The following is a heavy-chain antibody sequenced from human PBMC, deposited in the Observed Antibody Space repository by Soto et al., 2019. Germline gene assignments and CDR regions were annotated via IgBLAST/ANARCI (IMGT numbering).Heavy chain of an antibody. V-gene: IGHV4-34*01. D-gene: IGHD6-13*01. CDR3: AREGPERGDRIAAAGSEYYYYMDV. CDR2: INHSGST. J-gene: IGHJ6*03. CDR1: GGSFSGYY. Sequence: SETLSLTCAVYGGSFSGYYWSWIRQPPGKGLEWIGEINHSGSTNYNPSLKSRVTISVDTSKNQFSLKLSSVTAADTAVYYCAREGPERGDRIAAAGSEYYYYMDVWGKGTTVTVSS.